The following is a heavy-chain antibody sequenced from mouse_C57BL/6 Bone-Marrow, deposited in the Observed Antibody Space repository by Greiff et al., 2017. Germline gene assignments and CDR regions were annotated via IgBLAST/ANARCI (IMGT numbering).Heavy chain of an antibody. D-gene: IGHD1-1*01. CDR2: IYPRDGST. Sequence: GQLQQSGPELVKPGASVKLSCKASGYTFPNYDINWVKQRPGQGLEWIGWIYPRDGSTKYNEKFKGKATLTVDTSSSTAYMELHSLTSEDSAVYFCAPITTGAYWGQGTLVTVSA. CDR3: APITTGAY. J-gene: IGHJ3*01. CDR1: GYTFPNYD. V-gene: IGHV1-85*01.